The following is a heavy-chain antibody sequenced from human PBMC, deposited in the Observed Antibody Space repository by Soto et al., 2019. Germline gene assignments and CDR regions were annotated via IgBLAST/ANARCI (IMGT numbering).Heavy chain of an antibody. CDR2: ISPYNDDT. J-gene: IGHJ6*02. Sequence: QAQLVQSGAEVKKPGASVRVSCRASGYTFSSYAISWVRQAPGQGLEWLGWISPYNDDTKYAQKLQVRVFMTTDTPTKTAHLDLRSLRSDDTAVYYCARGGYYDSSGSRDYHYYGMDVWGQGTTVTVSS. CDR1: GYTFSSYA. CDR3: ARGGYYDSSGSRDYHYYGMDV. V-gene: IGHV1-18*01. D-gene: IGHD3-22*01.